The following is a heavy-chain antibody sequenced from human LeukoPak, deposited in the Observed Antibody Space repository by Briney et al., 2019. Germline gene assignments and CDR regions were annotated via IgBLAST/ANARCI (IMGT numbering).Heavy chain of an antibody. D-gene: IGHD3-22*01. V-gene: IGHV3-23*01. Sequence: GGSLRLSCAASGFTFSSYGMSWVRQAPGKGLEWVSAISGSGGSTYYADSVKGRFTIPRDNAKNSLYLQMNSLRAEDTAVYYCARDLVVTDYWGQGTLVTVSS. CDR2: ISGSGGST. J-gene: IGHJ4*02. CDR1: GFTFSSYG. CDR3: ARDLVVTDY.